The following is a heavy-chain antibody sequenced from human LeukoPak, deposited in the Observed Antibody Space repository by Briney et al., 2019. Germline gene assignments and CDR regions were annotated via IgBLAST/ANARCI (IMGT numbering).Heavy chain of an antibody. J-gene: IGHJ4*02. Sequence: SETLSLTCTVSGGSISSGDYYWSWIRQPPGKGLEWIGYIYYNGSTYYNPSLKSRVTISVDTSKNQFSLKLSSVTAADTAVYYCARENYYDSSGYSDWGQGTLVTVSS. CDR2: IYYNGST. CDR1: GGSISSGDYY. D-gene: IGHD3-22*01. CDR3: ARENYYDSSGYSD. V-gene: IGHV4-30-4*01.